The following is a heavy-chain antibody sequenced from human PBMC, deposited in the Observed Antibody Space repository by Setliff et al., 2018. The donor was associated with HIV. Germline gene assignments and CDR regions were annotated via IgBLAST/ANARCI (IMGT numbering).Heavy chain of an antibody. CDR2: ISWNSGSI. V-gene: IGHV3-9*01. CDR3: AKDKNEQQLGAFDI. Sequence: PGESLKISCAASGFTFDDYAMHWVRQAPGKGLEWVSGISWNSGSIGYADSVKGRFTISRDNAKNSLYLQMNSLRAEDTSLYYCAKDKNEQQLGAFDIWGQGTMVTVSS. CDR1: GFTFDDYA. J-gene: IGHJ3*02. D-gene: IGHD6-13*01.